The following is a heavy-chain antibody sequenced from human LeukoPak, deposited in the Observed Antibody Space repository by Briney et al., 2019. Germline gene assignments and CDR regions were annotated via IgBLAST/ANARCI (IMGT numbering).Heavy chain of an antibody. CDR3: ARPRWLQFGPHDS. J-gene: IGHJ5*02. CDR1: GFTFSSYW. D-gene: IGHD5-12*01. CDR2: IKQDGSEK. Sequence: GSLRLSCAASGFTFSSYWMSWVRQAPGKGLEWVANIKQDGSEKHYVDSVKGRFTISRDNAKNSLYLQMNSLRAEDTAVYYCARPRWLQFGPHDSWGQGSLVTVSS. V-gene: IGHV3-7*01.